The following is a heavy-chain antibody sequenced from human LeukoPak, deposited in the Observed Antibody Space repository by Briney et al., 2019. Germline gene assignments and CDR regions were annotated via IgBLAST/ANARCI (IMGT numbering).Heavy chain of an antibody. Sequence: GGSLRLSCAASGFTFSSYAMSWVRQAPGKGLEWVSAISGSGGSTYYADSVKGRFTISRDNSKNTLYLQMNSLRAEDTAVYYCARAVRIWFGEPGYFDYWGQGTLVTVSS. CDR2: ISGSGGST. CDR3: ARAVRIWFGEPGYFDY. CDR1: GFTFSSYA. J-gene: IGHJ4*02. D-gene: IGHD3-10*01. V-gene: IGHV3-23*01.